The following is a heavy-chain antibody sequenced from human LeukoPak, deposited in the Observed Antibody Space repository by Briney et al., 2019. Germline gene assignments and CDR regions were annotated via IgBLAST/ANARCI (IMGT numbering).Heavy chain of an antibody. V-gene: IGHV3-30*18. CDR3: AKDLWVYMTTTHGMDV. CDR1: GFTFSSYG. CDR2: ISYDGSNN. Sequence: PGGSLRLSCAASGFTFSSYGMHWVRQAPGKGLEWVAVISYDGSNNYYADSVKGRFTISRDNSKNTLCLQMNSLRAEDTAVYYCAKDLWVYMTTTHGMDVWGQGTTVTVSS. D-gene: IGHD4-17*01. J-gene: IGHJ6*02.